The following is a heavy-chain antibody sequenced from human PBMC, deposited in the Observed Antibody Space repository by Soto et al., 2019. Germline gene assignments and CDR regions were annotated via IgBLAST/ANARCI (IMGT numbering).Heavy chain of an antibody. CDR1: GYTFTSYD. CDR2: MNPNSGKT. CDR3: ARVVPAAMDLDV. D-gene: IGHD2-2*01. J-gene: IGHJ6*04. Sequence: ASVKVSCKASGYTFTSYDINWVRQATGQGLEWMGWMNPNSGKTGYAQKFQGRVTMTRNTSMSTAYMELSSLRSEDTAVYYCARVVPAAMDLDVWGKGTTVTVSS. V-gene: IGHV1-8*01.